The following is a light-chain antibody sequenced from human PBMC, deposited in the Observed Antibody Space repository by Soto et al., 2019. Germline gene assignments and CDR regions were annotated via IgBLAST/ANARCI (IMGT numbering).Light chain of an antibody. CDR1: QSISSY. CDR2: AAS. V-gene: IGKV1-39*01. J-gene: IGKJ1*01. CDR3: HQRQSWPRT. Sequence: DIQMTQSPSSLSAPERDRVTIPCRASQSISSYLNWYQQKPGKAPKLLIYAASSLQSGVPSRFSGSGSGTDFTLTISSLAPDDFAIYYCHQRQSWPRTFGQGTKVDIK.